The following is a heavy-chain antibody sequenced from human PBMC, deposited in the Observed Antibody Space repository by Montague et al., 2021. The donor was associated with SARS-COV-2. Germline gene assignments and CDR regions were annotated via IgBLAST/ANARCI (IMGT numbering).Heavy chain of an antibody. CDR1: GGSISSSSYY. D-gene: IGHD2-2*01. CDR3: ARQGDQLIVEYWFGP. V-gene: IGHV4-39*01. Sequence: SETLSLTCTVSGGSISSSSYYWGWIRQPPGKGLEWIGSIYYSGSTYYNPSLKSRVTISVDTSKNQFSLKLSSVTAADTAVYYCARQGDQLIVEYWFGPWGQGTLVTVSS. CDR2: IYYSGST. J-gene: IGHJ5*02.